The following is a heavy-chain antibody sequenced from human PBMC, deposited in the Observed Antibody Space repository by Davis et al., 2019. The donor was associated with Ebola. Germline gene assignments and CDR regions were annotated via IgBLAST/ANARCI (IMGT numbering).Heavy chain of an antibody. D-gene: IGHD5/OR15-5a*01. CDR3: AREMSYPHYYFNY. Sequence: GESLKISCAASGFTFSSYAFHWVRQAPGKGLEWVAVIWHEGSSKFYADSVRGRLTISRDNSKNTLYLQMNSLRTEDTAVYYCAREMSYPHYYFNYWGQGTLVTVSS. CDR1: GFTFSSYA. CDR2: IWHEGSSK. J-gene: IGHJ4*02. V-gene: IGHV3-30-3*01.